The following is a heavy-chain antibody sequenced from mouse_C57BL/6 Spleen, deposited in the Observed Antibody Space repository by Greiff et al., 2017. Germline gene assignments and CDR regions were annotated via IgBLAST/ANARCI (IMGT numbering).Heavy chain of an antibody. CDR2: ISYDGSN. V-gene: IGHV3-6*01. CDR3: AREKYAGAY. J-gene: IGHJ3*01. CDR1: GYSITSCYY. Sequence: DVQLQESGPGLVKPSQSLSLTCSVTGYSITSCYYWNWIRQFPGNKLEWMGYISYDGSNNYNPSLKNRISITRDTSKNQFFLKLNSVTAEDTATYCGAREKYAGAYWGQGTLVTVAA. D-gene: IGHD2-14*01.